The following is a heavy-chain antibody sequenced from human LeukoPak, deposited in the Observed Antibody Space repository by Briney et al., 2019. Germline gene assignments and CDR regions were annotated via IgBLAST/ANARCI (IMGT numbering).Heavy chain of an antibody. CDR1: GFTVSSNY. Sequence: PGGSLRLSCAASGFTVSSNYMSRVRQAPGKGLEWVSLFYSTDTTYYADSVKGRFTISRDNSKNTLYLRMNSLRAEDTAMYYCARSSWPYYFDYWGQGTLVTVSS. D-gene: IGHD5-12*01. CDR3: ARSSWPYYFDY. CDR2: FYSTDTT. V-gene: IGHV3-53*01. J-gene: IGHJ4*02.